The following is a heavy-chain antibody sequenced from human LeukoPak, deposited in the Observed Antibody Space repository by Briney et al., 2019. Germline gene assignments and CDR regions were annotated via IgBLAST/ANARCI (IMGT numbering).Heavy chain of an antibody. CDR1: GFTFSSYW. CDR2: ISSSSSYM. J-gene: IGHJ4*02. D-gene: IGHD6-19*01. Sequence: GGSLRLSCTASGFTFSSYWMSWVRQAPGKGLEWVSSISSSSSYMYYADSVKGRFTISRDNAKNSLYLQMNSLRAEDTAVYYCASQAAVAGTGFDYWGQGTLVTVSS. V-gene: IGHV3-21*01. CDR3: ASQAAVAGTGFDY.